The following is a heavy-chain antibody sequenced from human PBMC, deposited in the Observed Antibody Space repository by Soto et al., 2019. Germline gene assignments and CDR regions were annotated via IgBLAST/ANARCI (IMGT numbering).Heavy chain of an antibody. D-gene: IGHD2-2*02. Sequence: GESLKICCKGSGYSFTSYWIRCVRQMPGKGLERRGRIDPSESYTNYSPSFQGHVTISADKSISTAYLQWSSLKASDTARYYCARTLGYSRSTSWYIPSTPEYYYYYGMEVWGQGTTVTVSS. CDR3: ARTLGYSRSTSWYIPSTPEYYYYYGMEV. V-gene: IGHV5-10-1*01. CDR2: IDPSESYT. J-gene: IGHJ6*01. CDR1: GYSFTSYW.